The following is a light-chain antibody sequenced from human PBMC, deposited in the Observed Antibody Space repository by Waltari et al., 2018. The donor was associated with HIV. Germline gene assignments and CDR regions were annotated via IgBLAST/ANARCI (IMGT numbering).Light chain of an antibody. CDR3: QHYGSSFVT. Sequence: DFVITQSQDSLTVSLGERATINCRSSQSVFWRSSKKNYLAWYQQKPGQAPRLLILATSSRTTGIPDRFSGSGSGTDFTLTISRLEPEDFAVYYCQHYGSSFVTFGGGTKVEIK. CDR2: ATS. CDR1: QSVFWRSSKKNY. J-gene: IGKJ4*01. V-gene: IGKV4-1*01.